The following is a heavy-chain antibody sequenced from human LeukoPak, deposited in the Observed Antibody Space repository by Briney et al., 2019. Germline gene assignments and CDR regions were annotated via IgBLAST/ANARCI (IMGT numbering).Heavy chain of an antibody. CDR1: GFIFDDYA. Sequence: GGSLRLSCAASGFIFDDYAMHWVRQAPGKGLEWVSLISGDGGRTYYTDSVKGRFTISRDNSKHPLYLQMNSLRTEDTALYYCTKNGGYSDAFDIWGQGAMVTVSS. V-gene: IGHV3-43*02. CDR3: TKNGGYSDAFDI. D-gene: IGHD3-10*01. CDR2: ISGDGGRT. J-gene: IGHJ3*02.